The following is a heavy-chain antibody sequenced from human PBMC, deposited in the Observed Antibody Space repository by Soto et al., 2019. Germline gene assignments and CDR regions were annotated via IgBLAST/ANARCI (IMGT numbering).Heavy chain of an antibody. J-gene: IGHJ4*02. CDR1: GYSFHNFG. CDR2: ISGQIAKT. V-gene: IGHV1-18*04. CDR3: ARGPPSGSFSLTPRY. D-gene: IGHD1-26*01. Sequence: QVQLVQSGPEVKKPGASVKVSCKASGYSFHNFGIIWVRQAPGQGLEWMGWISGQIAKTNYAQKFQGKVTMTTDTSTSTAYMELNTLKSDDTAMYYCARGPPSGSFSLTPRYWGQGTLVTVSS.